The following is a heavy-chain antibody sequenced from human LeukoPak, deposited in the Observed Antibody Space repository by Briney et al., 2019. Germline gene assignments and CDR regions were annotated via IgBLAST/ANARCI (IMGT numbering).Heavy chain of an antibody. J-gene: IGHJ4*02. Sequence: GGSLRLSCAASGFTFSSYGMHWVRQAPGKGLEWVAVIWYDGSNKYYADSVKGRFTISRDNSKNTLYLQMNSLRAEDTAVYYCAKDTYDSSGYYLLIDYWGQGTLVTVSS. CDR3: AKDTYDSSGYYLLIDY. V-gene: IGHV3-33*06. D-gene: IGHD3-22*01. CDR2: IWYDGSNK. CDR1: GFTFSSYG.